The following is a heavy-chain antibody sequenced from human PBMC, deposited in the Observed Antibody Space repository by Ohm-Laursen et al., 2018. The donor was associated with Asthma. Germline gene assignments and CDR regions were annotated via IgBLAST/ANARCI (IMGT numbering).Heavy chain of an antibody. V-gene: IGHV3-30*03. CDR1: GFTFSSYG. Sequence: SLRLSCAAPGFTFSSYGMHWVRQAPGKGLEWVAVISYDGSNKYYADSVKGRFAISRDNSKNTLYLQMNSLRAEDTAVYYCARDEGYCSSASCYSWGGFDYWGQGTLVTVSS. J-gene: IGHJ4*02. CDR2: ISYDGSNK. CDR3: ARDEGYCSSASCYSWGGFDY. D-gene: IGHD2-2*02.